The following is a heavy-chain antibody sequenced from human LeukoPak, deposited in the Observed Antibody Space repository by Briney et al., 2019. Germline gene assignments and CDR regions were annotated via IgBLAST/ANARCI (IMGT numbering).Heavy chain of an antibody. J-gene: IGHJ5*02. Sequence: ASVKVSCKASGYTFTSYGISWVRPAPGQGVEWMGWISAYNGNTNYAQKLQGRVTMTTDTSTSTAYMELRSLRSDDTAVYYCAREDCSGGSCYLNWFDPWGQGTLVTVSS. D-gene: IGHD2-15*01. V-gene: IGHV1-18*01. CDR3: AREDCSGGSCYLNWFDP. CDR1: GYTFTSYG. CDR2: ISAYNGNT.